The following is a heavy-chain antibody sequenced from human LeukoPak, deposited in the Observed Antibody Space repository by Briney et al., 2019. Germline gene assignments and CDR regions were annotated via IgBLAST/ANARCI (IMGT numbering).Heavy chain of an antibody. Sequence: SETLSLTCTVSGGSISSYYWSWIRQPPGKGLEWIGEINHSGSTNYNPSLKSRVTISVDTSKNQFSLKLSSVTAADTAVYYCARMSRVGWLQWGIDYWGQGTLVTVSS. V-gene: IGHV4-34*01. J-gene: IGHJ4*02. D-gene: IGHD5-24*01. CDR2: INHSGST. CDR1: GGSISSYY. CDR3: ARMSRVGWLQWGIDY.